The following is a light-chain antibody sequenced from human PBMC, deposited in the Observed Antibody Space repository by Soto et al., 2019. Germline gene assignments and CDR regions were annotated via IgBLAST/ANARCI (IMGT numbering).Light chain of an antibody. CDR3: QHYGSSARFT. V-gene: IGKV3-15*01. CDR2: GAS. J-gene: IGKJ3*01. CDR1: QSVSSN. Sequence: EIVMTQSPATLSVSPGERATVSCRASQSVSSNLAWYQQKPGQAPRLLIYGASTRATGIPARFSGSGSGTEFTLTIGSLQSEDFAVYYCQHYGSSARFTFGPGTKVDI.